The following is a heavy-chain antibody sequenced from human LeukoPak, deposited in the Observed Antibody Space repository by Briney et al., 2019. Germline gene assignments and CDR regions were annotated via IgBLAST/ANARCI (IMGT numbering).Heavy chain of an antibody. CDR3: VRDINWDVDY. D-gene: IGHD1-1*01. CDR2: INANNGHT. Sequence: APVKVSCKTSGYTFTNFGVTWVRQAPGQGLEWVGWINANNGHTNFAQKYRDRVTLTTDTSMNTAYMELRSLTSDDTAIYYCVRDINWDVDYWGQGTLVTVSS. V-gene: IGHV1-18*01. J-gene: IGHJ4*02. CDR1: GYTFTNFG.